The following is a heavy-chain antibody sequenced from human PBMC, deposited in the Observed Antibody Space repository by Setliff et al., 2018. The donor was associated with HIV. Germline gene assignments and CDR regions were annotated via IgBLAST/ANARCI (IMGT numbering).Heavy chain of an antibody. J-gene: IGHJ6*03. CDR2: INHSGFT. CDR1: GGSFSDYY. V-gene: IGHV4-34*01. D-gene: IGHD3-10*01. CDR3: SRGRAKITMVRGIHMDV. Sequence: KASETLSLTCAVYGGSFSDYYWTWIRQSPGKGLEWIGDINHSGFTNYNPSLKSRLTISVDTSKNQFSLKLSPVTAADTAVYYCSRGRAKITMVRGIHMDVWGKGTTVTVSS.